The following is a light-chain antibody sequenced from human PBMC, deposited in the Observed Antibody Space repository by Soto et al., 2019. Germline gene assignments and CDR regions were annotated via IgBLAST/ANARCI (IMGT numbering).Light chain of an antibody. J-gene: IGKJ5*01. CDR2: GAS. CDR1: QSISSK. CDR3: QQYNIWSSIT. Sequence: EIVMPQSPATLSVSPGERATRSCRASQSISSKVGWYQQKPGQAPRLLIYGASTRATGVPPRFSGSGSGTEFTLTISSLQSEDFAVYYCQQYNIWSSITFGQGTRLEIK. V-gene: IGKV3-15*01.